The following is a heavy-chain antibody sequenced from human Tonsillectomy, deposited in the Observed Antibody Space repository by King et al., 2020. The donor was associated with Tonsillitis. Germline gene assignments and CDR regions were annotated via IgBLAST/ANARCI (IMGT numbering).Heavy chain of an antibody. V-gene: IGHV4-34*01. J-gene: IGHJ4*02. Sequence: VQLQQWGAGLLKPSETLSITCAVYGGSFSGYYWSWIRQPPGKGLEWIGEINHSGSTNYNPSLKSRVTISVDTSKNQFSLKLSSVTAADTAVYYCARVGYCSSTSCRYYFDYWGQGTLVTVSS. CDR2: INHSGST. D-gene: IGHD2-2*01. CDR3: ARVGYCSSTSCRYYFDY. CDR1: GGSFSGYY.